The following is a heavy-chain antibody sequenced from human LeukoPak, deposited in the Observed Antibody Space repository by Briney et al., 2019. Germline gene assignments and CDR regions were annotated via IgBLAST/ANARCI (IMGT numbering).Heavy chain of an antibody. CDR3: ARGRVVGGFDY. V-gene: IGHV1-69*05. D-gene: IGHD3-16*01. J-gene: IGHJ4*02. Sequence: GASVTVSFTASGGTFTSYAISWVRQAPGQGVEWMGGIITIFGTANYAQKFQGRGTITTDESTSTSYMELSSLRSEDTALYYCARGRVVGGFDYWGQGTLVTVSS. CDR1: GGTFTSYA. CDR2: IITIFGTA.